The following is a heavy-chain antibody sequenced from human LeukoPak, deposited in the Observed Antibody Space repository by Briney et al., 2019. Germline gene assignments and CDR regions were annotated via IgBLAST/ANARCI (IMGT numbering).Heavy chain of an antibody. J-gene: IGHJ4*02. CDR1: GFTFSSYS. D-gene: IGHD6-13*01. CDR2: ISSSSSYI. CDR3: ARDGDSAAGKDY. Sequence: PGGSLRLSCAASGFTFSSYSMRWVRQAPGKGLEWVSSISSSSSYIYYADSVKGRFTISRDNAKNSLYLQMNSLRAEDTAVYYCARDGDSAAGKDYWGRGTLVTVSS. V-gene: IGHV3-21*01.